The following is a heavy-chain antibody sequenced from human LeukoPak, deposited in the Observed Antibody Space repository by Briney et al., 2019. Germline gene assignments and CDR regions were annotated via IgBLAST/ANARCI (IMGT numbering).Heavy chain of an antibody. J-gene: IGHJ5*02. CDR3: ASRRLIGYCSSTSCTLQGFDP. V-gene: IGHV4-39*01. CDR1: GGSISSSPYY. Sequence: PSETLSLTCRVSGGSISSSPYYWGWIRQPPGKGLEWIGSIYYSGSTYYNPSLKSRVTISVDTSKNQFSLKLSSVTAADTAVYYCASRRLIGYCSSTSCTLQGFDPWGQGTLVTVSS. D-gene: IGHD2-2*01. CDR2: IYYSGST.